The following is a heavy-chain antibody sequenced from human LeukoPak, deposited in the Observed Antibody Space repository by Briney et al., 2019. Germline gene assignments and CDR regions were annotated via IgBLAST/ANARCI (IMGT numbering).Heavy chain of an antibody. CDR2: FDPEDGET. J-gene: IGHJ4*02. V-gene: IGHV1-24*01. CDR1: GYTLTELS. D-gene: IGHD3-16*01. CDR3: ATGLDDYVWGSLLYFDY. Sequence: GASVKVSCKVSGYTLTELSMHWVRQAPGKGLEWVGGFDPEDGETIYAQKFQGRVTMTEDTSTDTAYMELSSLRSEDTAVYYCATGLDDYVWGSLLYFDYWGQGTLVTVSS.